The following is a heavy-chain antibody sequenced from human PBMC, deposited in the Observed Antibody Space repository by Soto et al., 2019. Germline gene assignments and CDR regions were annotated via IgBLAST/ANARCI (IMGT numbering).Heavy chain of an antibody. CDR3: SRDSGSGSL. V-gene: IGHV4-30-4*01. D-gene: IGHD1-26*01. CDR1: GGSVNNNDYY. Sequence: QVQLQESGPGLVKASQTLSLTCTVSGGSVNNNDYYWSWIRQPPGKGLEWIGNMHYSGSTGYNPSLRSRVSMSVDTSKNHFALKMNSVTPADTAVYYCSRDSGSGSLWGQGTLLTVSS. J-gene: IGHJ1*01. CDR2: MHYSGST.